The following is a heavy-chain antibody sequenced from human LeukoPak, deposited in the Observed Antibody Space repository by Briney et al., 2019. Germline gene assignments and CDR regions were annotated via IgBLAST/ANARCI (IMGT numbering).Heavy chain of an antibody. CDR2: VSGRDENT. CDR3: VKRSDYGDSGNYFDY. Sequence: GGSLRLPCAASGFTFSNYGMSWVRHAPGKGLEWVSLVSGRDENTYYADSVEGRFTISRDNSENTVCLQMNSLRAEDSAVYYCVKRSDYGDSGNYFDYWGQGTPVTVSS. D-gene: IGHD4-17*01. J-gene: IGHJ4*02. V-gene: IGHV3-23*01. CDR1: GFTFSNYG.